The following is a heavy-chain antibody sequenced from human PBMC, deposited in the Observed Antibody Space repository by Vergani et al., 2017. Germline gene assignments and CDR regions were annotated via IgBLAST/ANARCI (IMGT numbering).Heavy chain of an antibody. D-gene: IGHD2-2*01. CDR1: GGTFSSYA. V-gene: IGHV1-69*01. J-gene: IGHJ6*02. CDR3: ERDSFIVVVPASSHYYYGMDV. Sequence: QVQLVQSGAEVKKPGASVKVSCKASGGTFSSYAISWVRQAPGQGLEWMGGIIPIFGTANYAQKLQGRVTITADESTSTAYMELSSLRSEDTAVYYCERDSFIVVVPASSHYYYGMDVWGQGTTVTVSS. CDR2: IIPIFGTA.